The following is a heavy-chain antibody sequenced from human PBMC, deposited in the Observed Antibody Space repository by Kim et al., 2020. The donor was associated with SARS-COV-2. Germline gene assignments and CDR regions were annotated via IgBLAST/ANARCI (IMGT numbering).Heavy chain of an antibody. V-gene: IGHV1-18*01. J-gene: IGHJ6*03. Sequence: NHAQKLQGRVTMTPDTSTSTAYMELRSLRSADTAVYYCARHQLLYYYYMDVWGKGTTVTVSS. CDR3: ARHQLLYYYYMDV. D-gene: IGHD2-2*01.